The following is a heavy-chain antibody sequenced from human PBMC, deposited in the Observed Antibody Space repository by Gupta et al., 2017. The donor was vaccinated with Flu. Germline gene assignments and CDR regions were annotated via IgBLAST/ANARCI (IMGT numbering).Heavy chain of an antibody. D-gene: IGHD6-19*01. J-gene: IGHJ4*02. CDR3: ARVLGTAVAGYSDY. V-gene: IGHV3-48*01. CDR2: ISRSSSTI. Sequence: MNWVRQAPGKGLEWVSYISRSSSTIYYAESVKGRFTISRDNAKNSLYLQMNSLRGEDTAVYYCARVLGTAVAGYSDYWGQGTLVTVSS.